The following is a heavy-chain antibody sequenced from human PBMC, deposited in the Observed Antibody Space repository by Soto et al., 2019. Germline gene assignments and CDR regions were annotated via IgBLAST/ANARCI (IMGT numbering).Heavy chain of an antibody. Sequence: PSETLSLTCTVSGGSISSYYWSWIRQPPGKGLEWIGYIYYSGSTNYNPSLKSRVTISVDTSKNQFSLKLSSVTAADTAVYYCARVGGASYCSGGSCYSPLQFDPWGQGTLVTVSS. CDR3: ARVGGASYCSGGSCYSPLQFDP. V-gene: IGHV4-59*01. CDR1: GGSISSYY. J-gene: IGHJ5*02. CDR2: IYYSGST. D-gene: IGHD2-15*01.